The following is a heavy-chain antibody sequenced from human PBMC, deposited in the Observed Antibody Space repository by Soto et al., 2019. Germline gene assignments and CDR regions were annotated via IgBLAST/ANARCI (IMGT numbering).Heavy chain of an antibody. CDR3: ATAGRYGSGGSCSNDFYMDV. D-gene: IGHD2-15*01. V-gene: IGHV3-74*01. CDR2: INSDGSST. CDR1: GFTISSYW. J-gene: IGHJ6*03. Sequence: PGGSLRLSCAASGFTISSYWMHWLRQAAGRGLVWVSRINSDGSSTSYADSVEGRFTISRDNAKNTLYLQMNSLSAEDTAVYYCATAGRYGSGGSCSNDFYMDVWGKGTTVTVSS.